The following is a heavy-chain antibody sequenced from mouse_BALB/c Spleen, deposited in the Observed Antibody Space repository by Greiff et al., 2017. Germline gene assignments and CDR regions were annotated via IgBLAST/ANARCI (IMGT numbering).Heavy chain of an antibody. CDR1: GFTFSDYY. V-gene: IGHV5-4*02. D-gene: IGHD2-4*01. CDR2: ISDGGSYT. Sequence: EVKLVESGGGLVKPGGSLKLSCAASGFTFSDYYMYWVRQTPEKRLEWVATISDGGSYTYYPDSVKGRFTISRDNAKNNLYLQMSSLKSEDTAMYYCARVGPSTMITNWYFDVWGAGTTVTVSS. CDR3: ARVGPSTMITNWYFDV. J-gene: IGHJ1*01.